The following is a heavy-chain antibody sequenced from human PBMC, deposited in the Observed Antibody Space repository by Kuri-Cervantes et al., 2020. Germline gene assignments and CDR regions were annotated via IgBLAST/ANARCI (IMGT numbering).Heavy chain of an antibody. CDR1: GYTFTNYY. Sequence: ASVKVSCKASGYTFTNYYIHWVRQAPGQGLEWMGIINPSGGSTSYAQKFQGRVTMTRDTSTSTVYMELSSLRSEDTAVYYCARGVVYDILTGYYAWPHFDYWGQGTLVTVSS. D-gene: IGHD3-9*01. J-gene: IGHJ4*02. V-gene: IGHV1-46*01. CDR3: ARGVVYDILTGYYAWPHFDY. CDR2: INPSGGST.